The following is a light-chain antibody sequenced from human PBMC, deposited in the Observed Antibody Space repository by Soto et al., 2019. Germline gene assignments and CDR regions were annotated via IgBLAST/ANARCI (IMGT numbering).Light chain of an antibody. Sequence: EIVLTQSPATLSLSPGARAPLSCRASQSVSSYLAWYQQHPGQAPRLLIYDASNRATGIPARFSGSGSGTDFTLTINSLEPEDFAVYYCQQRSNWPSITFGQGTRLEI. CDR3: QQRSNWPSIT. CDR2: DAS. V-gene: IGKV3-11*01. CDR1: QSVSSY. J-gene: IGKJ5*01.